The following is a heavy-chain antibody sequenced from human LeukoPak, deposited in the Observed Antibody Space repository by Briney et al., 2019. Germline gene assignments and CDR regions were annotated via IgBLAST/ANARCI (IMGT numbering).Heavy chain of an antibody. CDR2: INPGDSAT. V-gene: IGHV5-51*01. CDR1: GYSFTSYW. J-gene: IGHJ4*02. CDR3: VLYDDSGHVPK. Sequence: GESLKISCKGSGYSFTSYWIGWVRQMPGKGLEWMGFINPGDSATRYSPPFQGQVTISADKSISTAYLQWSSLKASDTAMYYCVLYDDSGHVPKWGQGTLVTVSS. D-gene: IGHD3-22*01.